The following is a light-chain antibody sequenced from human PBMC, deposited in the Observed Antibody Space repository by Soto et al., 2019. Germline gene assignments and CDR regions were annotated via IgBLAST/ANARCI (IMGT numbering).Light chain of an antibody. J-gene: IGLJ2*01. CDR1: LSKIGAGYD. V-gene: IGLV1-40*01. Sequence: QSLLTQPPSVSAAPGEKGTISCSGTLSKIGAGYDVHWYQQLPGTAPKLLIYGNSNRPSGVPDRFSGSKSGTSGSLAITGLQAEDEADYYCQSYDSSLSGSNVVFGGGTKVTVL. CDR2: GNS. CDR3: QSYDSSLSGSNVV.